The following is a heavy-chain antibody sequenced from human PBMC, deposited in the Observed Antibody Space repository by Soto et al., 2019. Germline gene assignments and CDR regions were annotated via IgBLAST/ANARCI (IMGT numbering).Heavy chain of an antibody. CDR1: GGTFSSYA. CDR3: ASHYDSSGYYSRGLDY. D-gene: IGHD3-22*01. J-gene: IGHJ4*02. CDR2: IIPIFGAA. Sequence: QVQLVQSGAEVKKPGSSVKVSCKASGGTFSSYAISWVRQAPGQGLEWMGGIIPIFGAADYAQKFEGRVTITADKSTSTGNMELSSLRSEDTDVYYCASHYDSSGYYSRGLDYWGQGTLVTVSS. V-gene: IGHV1-69*14.